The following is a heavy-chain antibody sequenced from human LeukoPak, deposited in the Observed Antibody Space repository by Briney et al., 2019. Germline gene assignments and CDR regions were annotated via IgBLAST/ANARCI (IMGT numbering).Heavy chain of an antibody. CDR2: INSNSGGT. CDR1: GYTFTGYY. CDR3: ARDCCFGFGELRGMDV. Sequence: ASVKVSCKASGYTFTGYYMHWVRQAPGPGLEWMGWINSNSGGTNYGQRFQGRVTMTRDTSLSTVYMELSRLTSDDTAVYYCARDCCFGFGELRGMDVWGQGTTVTVSS. J-gene: IGHJ6*02. V-gene: IGHV1-2*02. D-gene: IGHD3-10*01.